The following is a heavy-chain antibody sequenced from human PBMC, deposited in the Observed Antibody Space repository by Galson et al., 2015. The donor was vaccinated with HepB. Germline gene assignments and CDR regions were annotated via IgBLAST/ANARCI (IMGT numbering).Heavy chain of an antibody. CDR2: IYPGDSDT. CDR3: ARQGADIVVVPAATNWFDP. V-gene: IGHV5-51*01. Sequence: QSGAEVKKPGESLKISCKGSGYSFTSYWIGWVRQMPGKGLEWMGIIYPGDSDTRYSPSFQGQVTISADKSISTAYLQWSSLKASDTAMYYCARQGADIVVVPAATNWFDPWGQGTLVTVSS. CDR1: GYSFTSYW. D-gene: IGHD2-2*01. J-gene: IGHJ5*02.